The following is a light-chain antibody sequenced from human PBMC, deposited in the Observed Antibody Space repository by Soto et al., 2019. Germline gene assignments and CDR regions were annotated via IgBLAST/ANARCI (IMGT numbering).Light chain of an antibody. CDR2: DVS. J-gene: IGLJ1*01. CDR3: CSYAGSYTHV. CDR1: SSDVGGYNY. V-gene: IGLV2-11*01. Sequence: QSALTQPHSVSGSPGQSVTISCTGTSSDVGGYNYVSWYQHHPGKAPKLIIYDVSERPSGVPDRFSGSKSGNTGNTASLTISGRQAEDEADYYCCSYAGSYTHVFGSGTKLTVL.